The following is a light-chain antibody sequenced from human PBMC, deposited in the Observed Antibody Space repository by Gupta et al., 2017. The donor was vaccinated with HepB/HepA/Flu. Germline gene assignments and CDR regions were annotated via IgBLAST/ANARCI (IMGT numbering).Light chain of an antibody. V-gene: IGKV3-20*01. CDR1: QSVRSSY. Sequence: EIVLTQSPGTLSLSPGERATLSCRASQSVRSSYLAWYQQKPGQAPRLLIYGASSRATGIPDRFSGSGSGTDFTLTISRLEPEDFSVYYCQQYGSSATFGPGTKVDIK. CDR2: GAS. CDR3: QQYGSSAT. J-gene: IGKJ3*01.